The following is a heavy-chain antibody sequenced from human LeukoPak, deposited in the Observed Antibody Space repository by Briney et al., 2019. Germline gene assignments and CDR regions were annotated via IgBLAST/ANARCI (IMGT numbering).Heavy chain of an antibody. CDR2: ISGSGGST. CDR3: AKVGSSSWYDYYYYMDV. D-gene: IGHD6-13*01. J-gene: IGHJ6*03. Sequence: QPGGSLRLSCAASGFTFSNYAMSWVRQAPGKGLEWVSAISGSGGSTYYADSVKGRFTISRDNSKNTLYLQMNSLRAEDTAVYYCAKVGSSSWYDYYYYMDVWGKGTTVTVSS. CDR1: GFTFSNYA. V-gene: IGHV3-23*01.